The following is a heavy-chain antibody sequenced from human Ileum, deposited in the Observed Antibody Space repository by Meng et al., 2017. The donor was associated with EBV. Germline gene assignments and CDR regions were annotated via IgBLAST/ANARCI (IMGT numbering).Heavy chain of an antibody. D-gene: IGHD2-21*02. CDR1: NGSVSSYGYY. Sequence: QLQESGPGLVKPSETLSLTCSVSNGSVSSYGYYWTWIRQPPGKGLEWIGYMSYTGSTNYKSTLKSRVTISVDKSKNQFSLKLSSVTAADTAVYYCARERGGGDRGIQWGQGTLVTAPQ. CDR2: MSYTGST. V-gene: IGHV4-61*08. CDR3: ARERGGGDRGIQ. J-gene: IGHJ4*02.